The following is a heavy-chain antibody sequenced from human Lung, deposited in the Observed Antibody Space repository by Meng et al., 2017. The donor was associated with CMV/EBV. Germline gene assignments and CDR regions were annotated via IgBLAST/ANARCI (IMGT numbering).Heavy chain of an antibody. D-gene: IGHD2-2*01. Sequence: GGSLRLXCAASGFTFSSYGMHWVRQAPGKGLEWVAFIRYDGSNKYYADSVKGRFTISRDNSKNTLYLQMNSLRAEDTAVYYCAKGVSHCSSTSCSNFDYWXQGTXVTVSS. CDR2: IRYDGSNK. CDR3: AKGVSHCSSTSCSNFDY. V-gene: IGHV3-30*02. J-gene: IGHJ4*02. CDR1: GFTFSSYG.